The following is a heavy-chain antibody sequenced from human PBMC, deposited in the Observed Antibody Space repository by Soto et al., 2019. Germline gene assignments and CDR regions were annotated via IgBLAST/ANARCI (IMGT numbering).Heavy chain of an antibody. CDR3: ARAIQADYFDY. V-gene: IGHV3-33*01. J-gene: IGHJ4*02. D-gene: IGHD3-3*01. Sequence: GGFLRLSCAASGFTFSSYGMHWVRQAPGKGLEWVSVISYSGSNSYYADSVKGRFTISRDNSKNTVYLQMNSLRAEDTALYYCARAIQADYFDYWGQGTLVTVSS. CDR1: GFTFSSYG. CDR2: ISYSGSNS.